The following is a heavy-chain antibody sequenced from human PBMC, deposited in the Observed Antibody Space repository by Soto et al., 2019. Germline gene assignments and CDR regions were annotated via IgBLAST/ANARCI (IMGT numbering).Heavy chain of an antibody. CDR3: ARAPYYYDSSGYYYGFDY. V-gene: IGHV4-59*01. J-gene: IGHJ4*02. CDR1: GGSISSYY. D-gene: IGHD3-22*01. Sequence: SETLSLTCTVSGGSISSYYWSWIRQPPGKGLEWIGYIYYSGSTNYNPSLKSRVTISVDTSKNQFSLKLSSVTAADTAVYYCARAPYYYDSSGYYYGFDYWGQGTLVTVS. CDR2: IYYSGST.